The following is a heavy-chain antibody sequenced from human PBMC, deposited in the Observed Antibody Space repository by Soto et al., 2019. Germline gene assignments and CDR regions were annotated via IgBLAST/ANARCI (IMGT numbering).Heavy chain of an antibody. Sequence: SETLSLTCTVSGGSISRYYWSWIRQPPGKGLEWIGYIFYSGSTNYNPSLKSRVTISVDTSNNQFSLKLSSVTAADTAVYYCARRYGWNFDYWGQGTLVTVSS. D-gene: IGHD6-19*01. V-gene: IGHV4-59*08. CDR1: GGSISRYY. CDR3: ARRYGWNFDY. J-gene: IGHJ4*02. CDR2: IFYSGST.